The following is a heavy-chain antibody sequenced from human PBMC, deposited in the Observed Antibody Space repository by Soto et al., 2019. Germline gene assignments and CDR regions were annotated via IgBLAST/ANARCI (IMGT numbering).Heavy chain of an antibody. CDR1: GGSISSYY. J-gene: IGHJ4*02. V-gene: IGHV4-4*07. CDR3: AREDHNRDYFDY. Sequence: SETLSLTCTASGGSISSYYWSWIRQPAGKGLEWIGRIYTSGSTNYNPSLKSRVTMSVDTSKNQFSLKLSSVTAADTAVYYCAREDHNRDYFDYWGQGTLVSVSS. D-gene: IGHD1-20*01. CDR2: IYTSGST.